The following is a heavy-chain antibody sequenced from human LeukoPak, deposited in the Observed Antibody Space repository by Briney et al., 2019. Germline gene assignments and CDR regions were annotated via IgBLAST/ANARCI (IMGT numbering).Heavy chain of an antibody. D-gene: IGHD2-21*01. J-gene: IGHJ3*02. CDR1: GGSISSYY. Sequence: KPSETLSLTCTVSGGSISSYYWSWIRQPPGKGLEWIAYISDIGSINYNPSLKSRVTISLDTSKNQFSLKLSSVTAADTAVYYCARGRITFAQDFARESDAFDIWGQGTMVTVSS. V-gene: IGHV4-59*08. CDR2: ISDIGSI. CDR3: ARGRITFAQDFARESDAFDI.